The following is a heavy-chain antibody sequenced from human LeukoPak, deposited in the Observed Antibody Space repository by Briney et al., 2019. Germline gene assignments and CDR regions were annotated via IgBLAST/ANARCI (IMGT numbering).Heavy chain of an antibody. D-gene: IGHD2-8*01. CDR2: TYYRSTWHN. CDR1: GDSVSSISAT. Sequence: SQTLSLTCAISGDSVSSISATWNWISHSPSRGFEWRGRTYYRSTWHNDYAASVKGQITINPDTSKNQFFLQLNSVTLEDTAVYYCAKSAYFREYFDYWGQGILVTVSS. J-gene: IGHJ4*02. V-gene: IGHV6-1*01. CDR3: AKSAYFREYFDY.